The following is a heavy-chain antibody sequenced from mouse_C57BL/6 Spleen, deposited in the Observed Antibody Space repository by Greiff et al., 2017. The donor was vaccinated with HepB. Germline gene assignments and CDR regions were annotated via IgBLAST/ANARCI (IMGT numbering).Heavy chain of an antibody. D-gene: IGHD2-5*01. CDR3: ASSGYYSNYAWFAY. V-gene: IGHV1-55*01. CDR1: GYTFTSYW. J-gene: IGHJ3*01. CDR2: IYPGSGST. Sequence: QVHVKQSGAELVKPGASVKMSCKASGYTFTSYWITWVNQRPGQGLEWIGDIYPGSGSTNYNEKFKSKATLTVDTSSSTAYRQLSSLTSEDSAVYSCASSGYYSNYAWFAYWGQGTRVTVAA.